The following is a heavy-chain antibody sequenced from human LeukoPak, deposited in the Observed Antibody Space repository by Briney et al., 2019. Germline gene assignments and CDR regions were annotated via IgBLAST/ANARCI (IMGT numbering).Heavy chain of an antibody. D-gene: IGHD3-9*01. CDR3: ARGLRYFDWLLPTSYYFDY. J-gene: IGHJ4*02. CDR2: IYYSGST. Sequence: KPSQTLSLTCTVSGGSISSYYWSWIRQPPGKGLEWIGYIYYSGSTNYNPSLKSRVTISVDTSKNQFSLKLSSVTAADTAVYYCARGLRYFDWLLPTSYYFDYWGQGTLVTVSS. V-gene: IGHV4-59*08. CDR1: GGSISSYY.